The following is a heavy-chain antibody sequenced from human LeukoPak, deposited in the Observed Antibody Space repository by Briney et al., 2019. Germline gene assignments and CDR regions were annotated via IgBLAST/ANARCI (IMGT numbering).Heavy chain of an antibody. V-gene: IGHV4-34*01. CDR2: INHSGST. J-gene: IGHJ5*02. D-gene: IGHD3-3*01. CDR1: GGSFSGYY. CDR3: ARDHLANLASRLFDP. Sequence: PSETLSLTCAVYGGSFSGYYWSWIRQPPGKGLEWIGEINHSGSTNYNPSLKSRVTISVDTYKNQFSLKLSSVSAADTAIYYCARDHLANLASRLFDPWGQGTLVTVSS.